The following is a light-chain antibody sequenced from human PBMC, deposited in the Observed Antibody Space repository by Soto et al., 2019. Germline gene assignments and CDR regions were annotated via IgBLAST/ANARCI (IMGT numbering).Light chain of an antibody. Sequence: DIQMTQSPSSLSASVGDRVTVTCQASQDIRKFLSWYQQKPGKAPKLLIYDASSLESGVPSRFSGSGSGTEFTLTISSLQPDDFATYYCQQYNSYSWTFGQGTKGDIK. CDR1: QDIRKF. V-gene: IGKV1-5*01. CDR3: QQYNSYSWT. J-gene: IGKJ1*01. CDR2: DAS.